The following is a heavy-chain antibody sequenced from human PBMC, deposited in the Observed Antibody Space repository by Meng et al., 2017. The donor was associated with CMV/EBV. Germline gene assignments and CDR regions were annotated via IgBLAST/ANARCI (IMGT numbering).Heavy chain of an antibody. D-gene: IGHD6-19*01. CDR1: GFTFSSYS. CDR2: ISSSNSYI. CDR3: ASRTAVAEFDY. J-gene: IGHJ4*02. V-gene: IGHV3-21*01. Sequence: GESLKISCAASGFTFSSYSMNWVRQAPGKGLEWVSSISSSNSYIYYADSVKGRFTISRDNAKNSLYLQMNSPRAEDTAVYYCASRTAVAEFDYWGQGTLVTVSS.